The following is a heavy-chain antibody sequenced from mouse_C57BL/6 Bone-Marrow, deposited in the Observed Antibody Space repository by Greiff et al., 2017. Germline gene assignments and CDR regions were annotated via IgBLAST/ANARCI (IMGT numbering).Heavy chain of an antibody. Sequence: EVHLVESGGGLVQPKGSLKLSCAASGFTFNTYAMHWVRQAPGKGLEWVARIRSKSSNYATYYADSVKDRFTISRDDSKSMRYLQMNQLKTEDTAMYYCVRGGDSNYFDYWGQGTTLTVSS. J-gene: IGHJ2*01. CDR3: VRGGDSNYFDY. CDR1: GFTFNTYA. CDR2: IRSKSSNYAT. D-gene: IGHD2-5*01. V-gene: IGHV10-3*01.